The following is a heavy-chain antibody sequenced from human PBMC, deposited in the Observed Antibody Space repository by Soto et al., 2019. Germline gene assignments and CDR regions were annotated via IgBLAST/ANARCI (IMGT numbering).Heavy chain of an antibody. D-gene: IGHD3-10*01. CDR3: ARRRFGESRGFDY. V-gene: IGHV5-51*01. CDR1: GYSCINYW. J-gene: IGHJ4*02. CDR2: IYPGDSDA. Sequence: GESLKISCKGSGYSCINYWISWVRQMPGKGLEWMGIIYPGDSDARYSPSFQGQVTISVDKSISIAYMQWSSLKASDTAMYYCARRRFGESRGFDYWGQGTLVTVSS.